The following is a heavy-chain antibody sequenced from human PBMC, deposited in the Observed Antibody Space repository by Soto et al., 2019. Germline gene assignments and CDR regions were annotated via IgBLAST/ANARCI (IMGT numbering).Heavy chain of an antibody. D-gene: IGHD3-10*01. J-gene: IGHJ3*02. V-gene: IGHV3-7*04. Sequence: PGGSLRLSCAASGFTFSSYWMSWVRQAPGKGLEWVANIKQDGSEKYYVDSVKGRFTISRDNAKNSLYLQMNSLRAEDTAVYYFARDPLLWFGELLDDAFDIWGQGTMVTVSS. CDR2: IKQDGSEK. CDR1: GFTFSSYW. CDR3: ARDPLLWFGELLDDAFDI.